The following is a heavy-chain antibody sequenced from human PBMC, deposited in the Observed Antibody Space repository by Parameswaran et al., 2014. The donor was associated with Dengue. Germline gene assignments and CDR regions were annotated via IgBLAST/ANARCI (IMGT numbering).Heavy chain of an antibody. D-gene: IGHD2-21*02. CDR3: ARRQYCGGDCYFDWYFDL. CDR2: INPNSGGT. J-gene: IGHJ2*01. V-gene: IGHV1-2*02. Sequence: WVRQAPGQGLEWMGWINPNSGGTNYAQKFQGRVTMTRDTSISTAYMELSRLRSDDTAVYYCARRQYCGGDCYFDWYFDLWGRGTLVTVSS.